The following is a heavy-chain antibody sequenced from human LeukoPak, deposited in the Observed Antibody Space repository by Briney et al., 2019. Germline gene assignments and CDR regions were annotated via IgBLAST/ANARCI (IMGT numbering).Heavy chain of an antibody. Sequence: PSETLSLTCTVSGGSISSYYWSWIRLPPGKGLEWIGYIYYSGSTNYNPSLKSRVTISVDTSKSQFSLNLMSVTAADTAVYYCTRDTGTTGEVKFDPWGQGTLVTVSS. CDR3: TRDTGTTGEVKFDP. CDR2: IYYSGST. CDR1: GGSISSYY. D-gene: IGHD4-17*01. V-gene: IGHV4-59*12. J-gene: IGHJ5*02.